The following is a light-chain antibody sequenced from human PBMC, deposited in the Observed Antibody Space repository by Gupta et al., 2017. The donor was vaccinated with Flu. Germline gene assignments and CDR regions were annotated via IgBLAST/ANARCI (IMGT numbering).Light chain of an antibody. Sequence: QSALTQPASVSGSPGQSITISCTGTNNDVGGSYYVFWYQQHPGKAPKLIIFEVNNRPSGVSDRFSGSKSGNTASLTISGLQAEDEADYYCSSYTSSSTLWVFGGGTKLTVL. V-gene: IGLV2-14*01. CDR1: NNDVGGSYY. CDR3: SSYTSSSTLWV. CDR2: EVN. J-gene: IGLJ3*02.